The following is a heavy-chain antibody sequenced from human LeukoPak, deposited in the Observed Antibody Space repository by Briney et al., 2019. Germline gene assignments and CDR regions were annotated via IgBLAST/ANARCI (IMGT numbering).Heavy chain of an antibody. CDR2: INPNSGGT. CDR1: GYTFTDYY. V-gene: IGHV1-2*02. Sequence: GASVKVSCKASGYTFTDYYMHWVRQAPGQGLEWMGWINPNSGGTNYAQKFQGRVTMTRDTSISTVYMELSRLRSDDTAVYYCARGTVVTPYVLFDYWGQGTLVTVSS. CDR3: ARGTVVTPYVLFDY. J-gene: IGHJ4*02. D-gene: IGHD4-23*01.